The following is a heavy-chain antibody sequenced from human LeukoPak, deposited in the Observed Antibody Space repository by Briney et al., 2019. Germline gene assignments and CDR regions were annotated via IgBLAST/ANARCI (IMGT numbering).Heavy chain of an antibody. CDR1: GYTFTDYA. CDR3: ARISMGGQAFDI. J-gene: IGHJ3*02. V-gene: IGHV1-18*01. D-gene: IGHD3-10*01. CDR2: ISNYNGNT. Sequence: ASVKVSCKASGYTFTDYAISWVRQAPGQGLEWMGWISNYNGNTNYAQKLQGRVTMTTDTSTSTAYMELRSLRSDDTAVYYCARISMGGQAFDIWGQGTMVTVSS.